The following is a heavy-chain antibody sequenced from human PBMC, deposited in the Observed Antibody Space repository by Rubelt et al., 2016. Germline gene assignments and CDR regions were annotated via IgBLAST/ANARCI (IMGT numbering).Heavy chain of an antibody. CDR1: GFTFSSYD. J-gene: IGHJ4*02. CDR2: IGTSGDT. D-gene: IGHD2-21*01. V-gene: IGHV3-13*01. Sequence: EVQLVESGGGLVKPGGSLRLSCVASGFTFSSYDMNWVRQPPGKGLEWVSGIGTSGDTSYHDSVRGRFTISREDARNSFYLHMKTLRADDTAIYYCERQNGAPPYFDYWGQGILVSVSS. CDR3: ERQNGAPPYFDY.